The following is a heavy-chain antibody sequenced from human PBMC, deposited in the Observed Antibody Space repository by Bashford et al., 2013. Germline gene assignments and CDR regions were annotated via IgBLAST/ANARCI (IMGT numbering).Heavy chain of an antibody. CDR1: GGTFSSYA. Sequence: SVKVSCKASGGTFSSYAISWVRQAPGQGLEWMGGIIPIFGTANYAQKFQGRVTITADESTSTAYMELSSLRSEDTAVYYCASYHYYGSGSYFVYGMDVWGQGTTVTVSS. D-gene: IGHD3-10*01. CDR3: ASYHYYGSGSYFVYGMDV. CDR2: IIPIFGTA. V-gene: IGHV1-69*13. J-gene: IGHJ6*02.